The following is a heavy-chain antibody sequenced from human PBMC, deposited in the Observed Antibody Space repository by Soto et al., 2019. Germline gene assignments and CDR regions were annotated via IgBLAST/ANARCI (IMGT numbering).Heavy chain of an antibody. CDR3: AKGLTGVWFGELFEP. CDR2: ISGSGGGT. D-gene: IGHD3-10*01. Sequence: EMQLLESRGDWVQPGGTLRRSCAAAGFTFDNYAMSWVRQAPGKGLEWVSAISGSGGGTYYADSVKGRFTISRDNSKNTLYLHMNSLRAGDTAIYYCAKGLTGVWFGELFEPWGQGTLVTVSS. J-gene: IGHJ5*02. CDR1: GFTFDNYA. V-gene: IGHV3-23*01.